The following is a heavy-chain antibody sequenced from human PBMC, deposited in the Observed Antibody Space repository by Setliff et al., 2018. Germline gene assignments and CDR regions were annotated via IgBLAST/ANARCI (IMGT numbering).Heavy chain of an antibody. Sequence: ASETLSLTCTVSGGSISSHYWSWIRQPPGKGLEWIGYIYYTGSTNYNPSLKSRVAISVDTAKNQFSLKLSSVTAADTAVYFCARDRREIVGYDAFDIWGQGTMVTVSS. J-gene: IGHJ3*02. CDR2: IYYTGST. D-gene: IGHD2-15*01. CDR1: GGSISSHY. V-gene: IGHV4-59*11. CDR3: ARDRREIVGYDAFDI.